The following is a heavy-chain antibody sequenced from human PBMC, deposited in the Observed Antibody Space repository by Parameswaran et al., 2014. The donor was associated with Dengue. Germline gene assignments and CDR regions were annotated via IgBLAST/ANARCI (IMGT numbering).Heavy chain of an antibody. D-gene: IGHD3-3*01. V-gene: IGHV1-18*01. CDR3: ARSSPRGAFLEWFNYYYGMDV. CDR2: ISAYNGNT. Sequence: WVRQAPGQGLEWMGWISAYNGNTNYAQKLQGRVTMTTDTSTSTAYMELRSLRSDDTAVYYCARSSPRGAFLEWFNYYYGMDVWGQGTTVTVSS. J-gene: IGHJ6*02.